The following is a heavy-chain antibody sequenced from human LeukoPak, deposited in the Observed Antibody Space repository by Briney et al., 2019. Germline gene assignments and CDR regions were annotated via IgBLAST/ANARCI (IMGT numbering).Heavy chain of an antibody. CDR3: ARGGQWLVPYWFDP. CDR1: GGSISSYY. CDR2: IYYSGST. J-gene: IGHJ5*02. Sequence: SETLSLTCTVSGGSISSYYWSWIRQPPGKGLEWIGSIYYSGSTNYNPSLKSRVTISVDTSKNQFSLKLSSVTAADTAVYYCARGGQWLVPYWFDPWGQGTLVTVSS. V-gene: IGHV4-59*01. D-gene: IGHD6-19*01.